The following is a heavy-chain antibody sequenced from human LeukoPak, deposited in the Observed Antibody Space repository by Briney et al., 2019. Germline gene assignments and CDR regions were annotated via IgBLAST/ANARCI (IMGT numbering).Heavy chain of an antibody. CDR2: ISSSGSTI. V-gene: IGHV3-11*04. CDR1: GFTFSDYY. Sequence: GGSLRLSCAASGFTFSDYYMSWIRQAPGKGLEWVSYISSSGSTIYYADSVKGRFTISRDNAKNSLYLQMNSLRAEDTAVYYYARVSGYAVWVKRHYYMDVWGKGTTVTVSS. CDR3: ARVSGYAVWVKRHYYMDV. D-gene: IGHD5-12*01. J-gene: IGHJ6*03.